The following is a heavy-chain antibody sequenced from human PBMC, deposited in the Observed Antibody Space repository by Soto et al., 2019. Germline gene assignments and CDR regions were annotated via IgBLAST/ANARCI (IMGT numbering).Heavy chain of an antibody. V-gene: IGHV4-31*03. CDR1: GGSISSGGYY. Sequence: SETLSLTRTVSGGSISSGGYYWSWIRQHPGKGLEWIGYIYYSGSTYYNPSLKSRVTISVDTSKNQFSLKLSSVTAADTAVYYCARGRTSSPTPGDYWGQGTLVTVSS. D-gene: IGHD2-2*01. CDR2: IYYSGST. J-gene: IGHJ4*02. CDR3: ARGRTSSPTPGDY.